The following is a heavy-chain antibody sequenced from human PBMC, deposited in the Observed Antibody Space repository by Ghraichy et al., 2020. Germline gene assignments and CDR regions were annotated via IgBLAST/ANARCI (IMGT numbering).Heavy chain of an antibody. D-gene: IGHD2-15*01. CDR1: GYTFTTYD. V-gene: IGHV1-8*01. CDR2: MNPNSGNT. Sequence: ASVKVSCKASGYTFTTYDINWVRQAPGQGLEWMGWMNPNSGNTGYAQKFQGRVTITTDESTSTAYMELSSLRSEDTAVYYCAREVVGANADSDYWGQGTLVTVSS. J-gene: IGHJ4*02. CDR3: AREVVGANADSDY.